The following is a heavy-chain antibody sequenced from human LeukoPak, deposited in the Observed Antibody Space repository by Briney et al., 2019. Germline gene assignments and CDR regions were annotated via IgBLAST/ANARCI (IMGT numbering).Heavy chain of an antibody. CDR3: TRDWYHAFDF. V-gene: IGHV3-15*07. J-gene: IGHJ3*01. D-gene: IGHD3-9*01. CDR1: GFTFNNAW. CDR2: IKKRSDGGTT. Sequence: GGSLRLSCAASGFTFNNAWMNWVRQAPGKGLEWVGRIKKRSDGGTTDYAAPVKDRFIISRDDSQDTLYLQMNPLKTEHTAVYYCTRDWYHAFDFWGQGTVVTVSS.